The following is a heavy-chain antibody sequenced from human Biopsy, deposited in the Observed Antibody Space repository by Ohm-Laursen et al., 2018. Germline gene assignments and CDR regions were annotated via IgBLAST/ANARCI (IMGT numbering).Heavy chain of an antibody. CDR3: VGGQRGPPIGVTVPGDAFDL. D-gene: IGHD2/OR15-2a*01. J-gene: IGHJ3*01. V-gene: IGHV1-69*13. Sequence: ASVKVSCKSSGVTFDTYAFGWVRQAPGQGLEWMGGRIPYFNTIYYARNFQDRAVITADRSARTTDMQLSGLRPDDTAVYYCVGGQRGPPIGVTVPGDAFDLWGPGTMVTVSP. CDR2: RIPYFNTI. CDR1: GVTFDTYA.